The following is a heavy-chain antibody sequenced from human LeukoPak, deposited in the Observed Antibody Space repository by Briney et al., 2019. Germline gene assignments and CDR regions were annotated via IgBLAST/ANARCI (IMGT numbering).Heavy chain of an antibody. V-gene: IGHV4-30-4*08. CDR1: GGSISSGDYY. J-gene: IGHJ3*02. CDR2: IYYSGST. Sequence: SETLSLTCTVPGGSISSGDYYWSWIRQPPGKGLEWIGYIYYSGSTYYNPSLKSRVTISVDTSKNQFSLKLSSVTAADTAVYYCARDEILLWAFDIWGQGTMVTVSS. CDR3: ARDEILLWAFDI. D-gene: IGHD2-21*01.